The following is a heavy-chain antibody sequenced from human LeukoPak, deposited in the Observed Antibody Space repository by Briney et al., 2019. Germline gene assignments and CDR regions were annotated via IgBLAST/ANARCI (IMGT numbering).Heavy chain of an antibody. V-gene: IGHV3-30*04. J-gene: IGHJ3*02. D-gene: IGHD3-3*01. CDR1: GFTFSSYA. CDR3: ARELEAFDI. CDR2: ISYDGSNK. Sequence: GALRLSCAASGFTFSSYAIHWVRQAPGKGLEWVAVISYDGSNKYYADSVKGRFTISRDNSEKTLYLQMNSLRAEDTAVYYCARELEAFDIWGQGTMVTVSS.